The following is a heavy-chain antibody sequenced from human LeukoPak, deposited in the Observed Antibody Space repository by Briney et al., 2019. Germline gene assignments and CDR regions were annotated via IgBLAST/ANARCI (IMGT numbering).Heavy chain of an antibody. CDR1: GFTFSSYA. Sequence: QPGGSLRLSCAASGFTFSSYAMSWVRQAPGKGLEWVSAISGSGGSTYYADSVKGRFTISRDNAKNSLSLQMDSLRAEDTAVYYCVRDGGVSGYDLLDYWGQGTLVTVSS. J-gene: IGHJ4*02. V-gene: IGHV3-23*01. CDR3: VRDGGVSGYDLLDY. CDR2: ISGSGGST. D-gene: IGHD5-12*01.